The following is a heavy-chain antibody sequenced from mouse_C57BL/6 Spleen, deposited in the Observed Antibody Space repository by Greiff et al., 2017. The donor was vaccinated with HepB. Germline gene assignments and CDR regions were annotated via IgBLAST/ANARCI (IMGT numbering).Heavy chain of an antibody. CDR1: GYMFTDYY. CDR2: INPNNGGT. D-gene: IGHD1-1*01. J-gene: IGHJ2*01. Sequence: VQLQQSGPELVKPGASVKISCKASGYMFTDYYMNWVKQSHGKSLEWIGDINPNNGGTSYNQKFKGKATLTVDKSSSTAYMELRSLTSEDSAVYYCARHGPLGTVVATADYWGQGTTLTVSS. V-gene: IGHV1-26*01. CDR3: ARHGPLGTVVATADY.